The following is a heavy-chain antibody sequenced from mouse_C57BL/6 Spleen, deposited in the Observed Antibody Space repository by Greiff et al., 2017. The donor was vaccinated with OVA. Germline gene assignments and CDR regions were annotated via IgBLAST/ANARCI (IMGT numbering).Heavy chain of an antibody. V-gene: IGHV1-82*01. D-gene: IGHD1-1*01. CDR3: NYGSSYGY. CDR2: IYPGDGDT. Sequence: QVHVKQPGAELVKPGASVKISCKASGYAFSSSWMNWVKQRPGKGLEWIGRIYPGDGDTNYNGKFKGKATLTADKSSSTAYMQLSSLTSEDSAVYFCNYGSSYGYWGQGTTLTVSS. CDR1: GYAFSSSW. J-gene: IGHJ2*01.